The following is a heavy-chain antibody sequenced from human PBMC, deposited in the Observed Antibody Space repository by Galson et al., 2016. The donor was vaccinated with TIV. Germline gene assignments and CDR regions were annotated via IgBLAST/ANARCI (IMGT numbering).Heavy chain of an antibody. J-gene: IGHJ4*02. CDR2: ISWNGGKI. V-gene: IGHV3-9*01. D-gene: IGHD3-10*01. CDR1: EFTFDDYA. Sequence: SLRLSCAGSEFTFDDYAMHWVRQAPGKGLEWVSGISWNGGKIDYADSVKGRFTISRDNADNSLYLEMNSLKTEDTALYYCAKDSGAGTYFIPYYFDYWGQGTLVIVSS. CDR3: AKDSGAGTYFIPYYFDY.